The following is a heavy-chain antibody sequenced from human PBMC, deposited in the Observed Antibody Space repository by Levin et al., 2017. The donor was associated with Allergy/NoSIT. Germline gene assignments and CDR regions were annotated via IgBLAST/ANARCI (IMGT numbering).Heavy chain of an antibody. CDR1: GASISSYH. CDR3: ARDRVVASSGTYYYYGMAV. Sequence: SETLSLTCIVSGASISSYHWSWIRQPPGKGLEWIGYIYYSGSTNYNPSLKSRVTMSVDTSRNQFSLTLNSVTAAATAVYYCARDRVVASSGTYYYYGMAVWGQGTTVTVSS. CDR2: IYYSGST. J-gene: IGHJ6*02. D-gene: IGHD2-15*01. V-gene: IGHV4-59*01.